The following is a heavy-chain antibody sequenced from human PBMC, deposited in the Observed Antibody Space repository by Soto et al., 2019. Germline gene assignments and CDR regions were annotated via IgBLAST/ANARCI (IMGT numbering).Heavy chain of an antibody. V-gene: IGHV4-39*01. Sequence: QLQLQESGPGLVKPSETLSLTCTVSGGSISSSSYYWSWIRQPPGKGLEWIGSIYYRGSTYYNPTLKGRVTISGDTSKNQFSLKLSSVTAADTAVYYCARPSRIVVVVAATPAAFDIWGQGTMVTVSS. CDR3: ARPSRIVVVVAATPAAFDI. J-gene: IGHJ3*02. CDR1: GGSISSSSYY. CDR2: IYYRGST. D-gene: IGHD2-15*01.